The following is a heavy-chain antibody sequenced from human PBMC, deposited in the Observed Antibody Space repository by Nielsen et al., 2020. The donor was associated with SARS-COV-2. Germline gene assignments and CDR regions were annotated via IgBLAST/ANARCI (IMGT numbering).Heavy chain of an antibody. D-gene: IGHD6-13*01. J-gene: IGHJ6*02. CDR2: INWNGGRP. CDR1: GFKFDEWG. Sequence: GGSLRLSCVASGFKFDEWGMSWVRQVPGRGLEWVSGINWNGGRPGYADSVRGRFTISRDNAQSSLYLQMNSLRVEDTGLYYCARGYLAAPYYYGMDVWGQGTKVTVSS. V-gene: IGHV3-20*04. CDR3: ARGYLAAPYYYGMDV.